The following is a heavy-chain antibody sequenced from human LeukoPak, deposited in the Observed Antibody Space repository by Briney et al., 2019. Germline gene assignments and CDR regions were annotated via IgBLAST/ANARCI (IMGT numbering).Heavy chain of an antibody. CDR2: IYSSGST. CDR3: ARAYSSSWYRYYYYYGMDV. Sequence: SETLSLTCTVSGGSISSYYWSWIRQPPGKGLEGIGYIYSSGSTNYNPSLKSRVTISVDTSKNQFSLKLSSVTAADTAVYYCARAYSSSWYRYYYYYGMDVWGQGTTVTVSS. D-gene: IGHD6-13*01. V-gene: IGHV4-59*01. CDR1: GGSISSYY. J-gene: IGHJ6*02.